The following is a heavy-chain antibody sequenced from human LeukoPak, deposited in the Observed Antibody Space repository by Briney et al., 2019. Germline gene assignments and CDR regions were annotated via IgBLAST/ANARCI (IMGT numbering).Heavy chain of an antibody. CDR3: ARVPPYDFWSGYWHFDY. CDR1: GGSFSGYY. CDR2: INHSGST. Sequence: PSETLSLTCAVYGGSFSGYYWSWIRQPPGKGLEWIGEINHSGSTNYNPSLKSRVTISVDTSKNQFSLKLSSVTAADTAVYYCARVPPYDFWSGYWHFDYWGQGTLVTVSS. V-gene: IGHV4-34*01. D-gene: IGHD3-3*01. J-gene: IGHJ4*02.